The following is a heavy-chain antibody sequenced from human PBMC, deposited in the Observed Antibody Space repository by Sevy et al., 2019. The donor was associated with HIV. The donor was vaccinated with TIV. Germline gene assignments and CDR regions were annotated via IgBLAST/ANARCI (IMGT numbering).Heavy chain of an antibody. Sequence: ASVKVSCKASGYTFTNYHITWVRQAPGQGLEWMGRITPNNGDTNYAQRLQGRVTMTTDTSTSTVYMELRSLRSADTAVYYCARAPSGSQGPGQYFHHWGQGTLVTVSS. CDR3: ARAPSGSQGPGQYFHH. J-gene: IGHJ1*01. CDR1: GYTFTNYH. V-gene: IGHV1-18*01. D-gene: IGHD1-26*01. CDR2: ITPNNGDT.